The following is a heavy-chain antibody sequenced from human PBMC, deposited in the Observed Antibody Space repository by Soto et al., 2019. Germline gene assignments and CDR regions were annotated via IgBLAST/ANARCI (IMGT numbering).Heavy chain of an antibody. D-gene: IGHD6-6*01. CDR3: ARDDIATRQQYYYGMDV. J-gene: IGHJ6*02. CDR1: GYTFTTYG. CDR2: INGYTGNT. V-gene: IGHV1-18*04. Sequence: QVQLVQSGAEVKQPGASVKVSCEASGYTFTTYGISWVRQASGQGLEWMGWINGYTGNTRYAQKFQGRVTITRDKSTSTAYMAVWSRRSDDTAVYYCARDDIATRQQYYYGMDVWGQGTTVTVSS.